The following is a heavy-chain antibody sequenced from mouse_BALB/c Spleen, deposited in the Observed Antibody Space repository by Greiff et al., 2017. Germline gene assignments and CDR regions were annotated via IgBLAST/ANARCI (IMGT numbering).Heavy chain of an antibody. CDR3: AREGGSHWYFDV. J-gene: IGHJ1*01. CDR1: GFSLTSYG. V-gene: IGHV2-9*02. CDR2: IWAGGST. Sequence: VHLVESGPGLVAPSQSLSITCTVSGFSLTSYGVHWVRQPPGKGLEWLGVIWAGGSTNYNSALMSRLSISKDNSKSQVFLKMNSLQTDDTAMYYCAREGGSHWYFDVWGAGTTVTVSS.